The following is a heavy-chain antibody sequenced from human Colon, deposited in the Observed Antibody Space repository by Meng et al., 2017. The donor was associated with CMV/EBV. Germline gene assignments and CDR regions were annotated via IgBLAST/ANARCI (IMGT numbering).Heavy chain of an antibody. CDR1: GYPFSTYH. Sequence: ASVKVSCKASGYPFSTYHVNWVRQAPGQGLEWMGWINTNTGNPTYAQGFIGRFVFSLATSISTAYLQISGLKAEDTAVYYCSASFDYWGQGTLVTVSS. V-gene: IGHV7-4-1*02. CDR3: SASFDY. J-gene: IGHJ4*02. D-gene: IGHD3-16*01. CDR2: INTNTGNP.